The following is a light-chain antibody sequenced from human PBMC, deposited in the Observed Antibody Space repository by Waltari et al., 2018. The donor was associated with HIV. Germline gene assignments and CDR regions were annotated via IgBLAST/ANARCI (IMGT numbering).Light chain of an antibody. CDR1: QSLSSRY. Sequence: EIGFTQSPSHLALFPGGRSHLPCRASQSLSSRYLAWYQHKPGQAPRLLIYGVSSRATGIPDRFSGSGSGTDFTLIISRLEPEDSAVYYCQQYDKSPNTFGQGTKLEIK. J-gene: IGKJ2*01. V-gene: IGKV3-20*01. CDR2: GVS. CDR3: QQYDKSPNT.